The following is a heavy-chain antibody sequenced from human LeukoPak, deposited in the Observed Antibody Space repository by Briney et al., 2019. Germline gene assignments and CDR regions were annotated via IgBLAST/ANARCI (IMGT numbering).Heavy chain of an antibody. Sequence: SETLSLTCTVSGGSISSYYWSWIRQPPGKGLEWIGYIYYSGSTNYNPSLKSRVTISVDTSKNQFSLKLSSVTAAVTAVYYCAMTVGDGYNLEFDYWGQGTLVTVSS. CDR2: IYYSGST. CDR3: AMTVGDGYNLEFDY. J-gene: IGHJ4*02. CDR1: GGSISSYY. D-gene: IGHD5-24*01. V-gene: IGHV4-59*08.